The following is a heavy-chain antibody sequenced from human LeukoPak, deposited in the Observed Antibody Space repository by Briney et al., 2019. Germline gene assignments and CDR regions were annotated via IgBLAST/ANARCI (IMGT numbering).Heavy chain of an antibody. D-gene: IGHD3-10*01. CDR1: GFTFDGYA. CDR2: ISWNSGSI. V-gene: IGHV3-9*01. J-gene: IGHJ4*02. CDR3: VGSGSYPIPHDY. Sequence: GGSLRLSCAASGFTFDGYAMHWVRQAPGKGLEWVSGISWNSGSIGYADSVKGRFTISRDNAKNSLYLQMNSLRAEDTALYYCVGSGSYPIPHDYWGQGTLVTVSS.